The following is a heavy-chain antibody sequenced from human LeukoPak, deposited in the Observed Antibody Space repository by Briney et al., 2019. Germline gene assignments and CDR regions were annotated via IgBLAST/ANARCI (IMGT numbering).Heavy chain of an antibody. J-gene: IGHJ6*03. V-gene: IGHV3-49*04. CDR1: GFTFTTYW. Sequence: GGSLRLSCAASGFTFTTYWMSWVRQAPGEGLEWVGFIRSKAYGGTTEYAASVKGRFTISRDDSKSIAYLQMNSLKTEDTAVYYCTRDVVAGLYYYYYYYMDVWGKGTTVTVSS. D-gene: IGHD6-19*01. CDR3: TRDVVAGLYYYYYYYMDV. CDR2: IRSKAYGGTT.